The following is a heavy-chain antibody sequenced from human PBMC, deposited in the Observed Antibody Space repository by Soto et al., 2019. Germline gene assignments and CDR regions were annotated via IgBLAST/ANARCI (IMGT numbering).Heavy chain of an antibody. CDR3: ARGGLSPERSWFDP. CDR2: IIPIFGTA. Sequence: SVKVSCKASGGTFSSSVFSWVRQAPGQGLEWMGGIIPIFGTADYSQKFQGRVTITADEATSTAYMELSSLRSEDTAVYYCARGGLSPERSWFDPWGQGTLVTVSS. V-gene: IGHV1-69*13. D-gene: IGHD1-26*01. J-gene: IGHJ5*02. CDR1: GGTFSSSV.